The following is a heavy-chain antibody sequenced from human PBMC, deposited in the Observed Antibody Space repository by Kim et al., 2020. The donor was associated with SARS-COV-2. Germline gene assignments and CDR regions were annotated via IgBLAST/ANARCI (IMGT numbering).Heavy chain of an antibody. Sequence: SETLSLTCAVYGGSFSGYYWSWIRQPPGKGLEWIGEINHSGSTNYNPSLKSRVTISVDTSKNQFSLKLSSVTAADTAVYYCARYPWGVTATEPFDYWGQGTLVTVSS. J-gene: IGHJ4*02. CDR1: GGSFSGYY. D-gene: IGHD2-21*02. CDR3: ARYPWGVTATEPFDY. CDR2: INHSGST. V-gene: IGHV4-34*01.